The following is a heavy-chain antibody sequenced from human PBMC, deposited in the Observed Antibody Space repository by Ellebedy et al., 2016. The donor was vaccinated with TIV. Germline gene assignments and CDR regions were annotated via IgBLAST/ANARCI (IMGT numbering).Heavy chain of an antibody. CDR2: ISSSSSTI. D-gene: IGHD3-10*01. CDR3: AKDRGNYGGAPYNGMDI. Sequence: GGSLRLSCAASGFTFSSYSMNWVRQAPGKGLEWVSYISSSSSTIYYADSVTGRFTISRDNAKNSLYLQMNSLRYEDTAVYYCAKDRGNYGGAPYNGMDIWGQGTTVTVSS. V-gene: IGHV3-48*02. J-gene: IGHJ6*02. CDR1: GFTFSSYS.